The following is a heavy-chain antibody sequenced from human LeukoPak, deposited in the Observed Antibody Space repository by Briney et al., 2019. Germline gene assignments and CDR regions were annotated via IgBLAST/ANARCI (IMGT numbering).Heavy chain of an antibody. V-gene: IGHV3-23*01. Sequence: GGSLRLSCAASGFTFSSSAMSWVRQAPGKGLEWVSTISGSGGTTYYADSVKGRFTISRDNAKNSLYLQMNSLRAEDTAVYYCARDVAYYDFWSGYVQTLFDYWGQGTLVTVSS. CDR3: ARDVAYYDFWSGYVQTLFDY. D-gene: IGHD3-3*01. CDR2: ISGSGGTT. J-gene: IGHJ4*02. CDR1: GFTFSSSA.